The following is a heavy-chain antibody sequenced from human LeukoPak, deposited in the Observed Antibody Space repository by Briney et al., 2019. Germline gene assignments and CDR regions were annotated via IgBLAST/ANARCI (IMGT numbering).Heavy chain of an antibody. CDR3: ARDTLGYFDY. CDR1: GFTFSSYA. J-gene: IGHJ4*02. V-gene: IGHV3-23*01. Sequence: GGSLRLSCAASGFTFSSYAMSWVRQAPGKGLEWVSAISGSGGSTYYADSVKGRFTISRDNAKNSLYLQMNSLRAEDTAVYYCARDTLGYFDYWGQGTLVTVSS. D-gene: IGHD3-16*01. CDR2: ISGSGGST.